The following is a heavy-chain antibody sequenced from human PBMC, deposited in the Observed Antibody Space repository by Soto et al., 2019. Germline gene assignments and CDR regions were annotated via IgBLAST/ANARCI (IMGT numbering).Heavy chain of an antibody. CDR3: AKWGQNPAAGPKFDY. Sequence: GASVKVSCKTSGYTFTSYDINWVRQATGQGLEWMGWMNPNSGNTGYAQQFQGRVSMTRNTAISTAYMELSSLRSEDSAVYFCAKWGQNPAAGPKFDYWGQGTLVTVSS. D-gene: IGHD6-13*01. CDR1: GYTFTSYD. V-gene: IGHV1-8*01. J-gene: IGHJ4*02. CDR2: MNPNSGNT.